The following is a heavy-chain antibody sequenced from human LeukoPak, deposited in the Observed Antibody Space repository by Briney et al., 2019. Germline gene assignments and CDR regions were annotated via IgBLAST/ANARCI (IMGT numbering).Heavy chain of an antibody. Sequence: GGSLRLSCAASGFTFDDYAMHWVRQAPGKGLEWVSGISWNSGSIGYADSVKGRFTISRDNAKNSLYLQMNSLRAEDTALYYCAKELGSPRDYWGQGTLVTVSS. CDR1: GFTFDDYA. CDR3: AKELGSPRDY. V-gene: IGHV3-9*01. J-gene: IGHJ4*02. D-gene: IGHD7-27*01. CDR2: ISWNSGSI.